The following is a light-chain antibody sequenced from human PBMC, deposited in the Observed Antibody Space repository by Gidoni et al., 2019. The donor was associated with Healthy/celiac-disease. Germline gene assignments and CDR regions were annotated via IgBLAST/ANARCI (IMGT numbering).Light chain of an antibody. J-gene: IGLJ1*01. CDR1: SSNIGAGYD. CDR3: QSYDSSLSGYV. CDR2: GNS. V-gene: IGLV1-40*01. Sequence: QSVLTPPPSVSGAPGQRVTISCTGSSSNIGAGYDVHWYQQLPGTAPKLLIYGNSNRPSGVPDQFSGSKSGTSASLAITGLQAEDEADYYCQSYDSSLSGYVFRTGTKVTVL.